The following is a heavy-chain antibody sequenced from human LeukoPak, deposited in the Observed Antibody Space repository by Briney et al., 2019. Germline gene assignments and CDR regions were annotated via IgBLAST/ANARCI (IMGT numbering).Heavy chain of an antibody. D-gene: IGHD6-19*01. V-gene: IGHV1-18*01. CDR3: ASQHSSGHFTYYFDY. CDR2: ISAYNGNT. Sequence: ASVKVSCKASGYTLTKYGISWVRQAPGQGLEWMGWISAYNGNTNYAQKLQGRVTMTTDTSTSTASMELRSLRSDDTAVYFCASQHSSGHFTYYFDYWGQGTLVTVSS. J-gene: IGHJ4*02. CDR1: GYTLTKYG.